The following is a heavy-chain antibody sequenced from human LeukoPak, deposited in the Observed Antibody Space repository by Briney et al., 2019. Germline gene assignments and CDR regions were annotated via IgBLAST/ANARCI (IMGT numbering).Heavy chain of an antibody. J-gene: IGHJ2*01. CDR3: ARVYYDILTGYYTTYWYFDL. D-gene: IGHD3-9*01. Sequence: GESLKISCKGSGYSFTSYWIGWVRRMPGKGLEWMGIIYPGDSDTRYSPSFQGQVTISADKSISTAYLQWSSLKASDTAMYYCARVYYDILTGYYTTYWYFDLWGRGTLVTVSS. V-gene: IGHV5-51*01. CDR1: GYSFTSYW. CDR2: IYPGDSDT.